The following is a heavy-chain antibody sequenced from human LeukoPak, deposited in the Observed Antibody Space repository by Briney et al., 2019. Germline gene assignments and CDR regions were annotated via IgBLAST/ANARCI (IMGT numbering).Heavy chain of an antibody. CDR3: AREIEHGEAFDI. D-gene: IGHD2-21*01. CDR2: INPNSGGT. Sequence: ASVKVSCKASGYTFTGYYMHWVRQAPGQGLEWMGWINPNSGGTNYAQKFQGRVTMTRDTSISTAYMELSRLRSDDTAVYYSAREIEHGEAFDIWGQGTMVTVSS. CDR1: GYTFTGYY. J-gene: IGHJ3*02. V-gene: IGHV1-2*02.